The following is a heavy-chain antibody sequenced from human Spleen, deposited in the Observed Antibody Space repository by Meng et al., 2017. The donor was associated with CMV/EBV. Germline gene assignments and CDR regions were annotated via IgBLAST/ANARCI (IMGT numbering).Heavy chain of an antibody. CDR2: ISGSGGST. D-gene: IGHD2-8*02. J-gene: IGHJ4*02. CDR1: GFTFSSYA. Sequence: GGSLRLSCAASGFTFSSYAMSWVRQAPGKGLEWVSAISGSGGSTYYADSVKGRFTISRDNSKNTLYLQMNSLRADDTAVYYCAKDLGYCTDISCWGQGTLVTVSS. V-gene: IGHV3-23*01. CDR3: AKDLGYCTDISC.